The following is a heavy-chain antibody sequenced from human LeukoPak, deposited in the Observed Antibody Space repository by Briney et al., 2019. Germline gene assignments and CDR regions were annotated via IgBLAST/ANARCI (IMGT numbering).Heavy chain of an antibody. V-gene: IGHV3-23*01. CDR2: ISGSGGST. Sequence: PGGSLRLSCAASGFTFSSYAMSWVRQAPGKGLEWVSAISGSGGSTYYADSVKGRFTISRGNSKNTLYLQMNSLRAEDTAVYYCAKGENKGYCSSTSCYANFDYWGQGTLVTVSS. CDR3: AKGENKGYCSSTSCYANFDY. J-gene: IGHJ4*02. D-gene: IGHD2-2*01. CDR1: GFTFSSYA.